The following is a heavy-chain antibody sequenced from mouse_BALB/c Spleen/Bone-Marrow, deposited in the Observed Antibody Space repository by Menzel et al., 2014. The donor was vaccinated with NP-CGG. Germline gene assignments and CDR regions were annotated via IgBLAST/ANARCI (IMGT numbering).Heavy chain of an antibody. Sequence: EVMLVESGAELVKPVASVKLSCTASGFNIKDTYMHWVKQRPEQGLEWIGRIDPANGNTKYDPKFQGKATITADTSSNTAYLQLSSLTSEDTAVYYCARGYYDYDLDYWGQGTTLTVSS. CDR2: IDPANGNT. J-gene: IGHJ2*01. V-gene: IGHV14-3*02. CDR1: GFNIKDTY. D-gene: IGHD2-4*01. CDR3: ARGYYDYDLDY.